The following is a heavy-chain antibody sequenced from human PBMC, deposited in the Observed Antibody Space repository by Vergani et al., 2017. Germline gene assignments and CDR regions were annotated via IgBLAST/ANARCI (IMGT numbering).Heavy chain of an antibody. Sequence: QVQLVQSGAEVKKPGASVKVFCKASGYTFAGYNIHWVRQAPGQWLEMMGWINPNSSGTNYAQKFQGRVTMTRDTSINTPDMELSSLRSDDTTVYYCTGGWSGYSTNWFFDNWVQGTLVTVSA. D-gene: IGHD6-13*01. CDR1: GYTFAGYN. CDR2: INPNSSGT. V-gene: IGHV1-2*02. J-gene: IGHJ4*02. CDR3: TGGWSGYSTNWFFDN.